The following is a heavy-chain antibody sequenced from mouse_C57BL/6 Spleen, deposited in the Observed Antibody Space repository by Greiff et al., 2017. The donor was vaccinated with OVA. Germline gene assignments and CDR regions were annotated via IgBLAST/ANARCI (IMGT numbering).Heavy chain of an antibody. J-gene: IGHJ2*01. CDR1: GFTFSDYG. CDR3: ARGYYGSSYYFDY. V-gene: IGHV5-17*01. D-gene: IGHD1-1*01. Sequence: EVHLVESGGGLVKPGGSLKLSCAASGFTFSDYGMHWVRQAPEKGLEWVAYISSGSSTIYYADTVKGRFTISRDNAKNTLFLQMTSLRSEDTAMYYCARGYYGSSYYFDYWGQGTTRTVSS. CDR2: ISSGSSTI.